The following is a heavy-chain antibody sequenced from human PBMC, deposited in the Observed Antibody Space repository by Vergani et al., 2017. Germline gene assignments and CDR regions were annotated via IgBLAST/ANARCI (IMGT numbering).Heavy chain of an antibody. Sequence: QVQLVQSGAEVKKPGASVKVSCKASGYTFTSYYMHWVRQAPGQGLEWVGIINPSGGSTSYAQKFQGRVTMTRDTSTSTVYMELSSLRSEDTAVYYCAREQAIATSFDYWGQGTLVTVSS. CDR1: GYTFTSYY. CDR3: AREQAIATSFDY. CDR2: INPSGGST. D-gene: IGHD5-24*01. V-gene: IGHV1-46*03. J-gene: IGHJ4*02.